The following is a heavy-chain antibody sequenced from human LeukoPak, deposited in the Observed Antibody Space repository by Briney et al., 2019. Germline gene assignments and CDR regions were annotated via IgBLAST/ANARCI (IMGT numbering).Heavy chain of an antibody. D-gene: IGHD4-23*01. CDR3: AKKSPDSSGNPAYD. Sequence: PGGSLRLSCAASGFTFSSSAMSWVRQAPGKGLEWVSAISNNGGYTYYADSVQGRFTISRDNSKNTLYLQMNSLRAEDTAVYYCAKKSPDSSGNPAYDWGQGTLVTVSS. CDR2: ISNNGGYT. J-gene: IGHJ4*02. CDR1: GFTFSSSA. V-gene: IGHV3-23*01.